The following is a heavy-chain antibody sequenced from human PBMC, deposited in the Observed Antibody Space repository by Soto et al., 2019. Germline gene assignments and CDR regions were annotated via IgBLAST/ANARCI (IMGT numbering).Heavy chain of an antibody. CDR3: TRDASRDSSARGWFDP. V-gene: IGHV3-21*01. CDR1: GFTFRSFT. D-gene: IGHD6-13*01. J-gene: IGHJ5*02. Sequence: GGSLRLSCAASGFTFRSFTMNWVRQAPGKGLEWVSTISSNSAYIYYTDALRGRFTISRDNAKNSLHLQMNSLRAEDTAVYYCTRDASRDSSARGWFDPWGPRTLVTVSS. CDR2: ISSNSAYI.